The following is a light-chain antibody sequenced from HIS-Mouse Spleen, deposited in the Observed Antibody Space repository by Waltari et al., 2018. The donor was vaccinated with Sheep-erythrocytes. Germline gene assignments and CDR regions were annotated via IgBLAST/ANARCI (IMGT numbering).Light chain of an antibody. CDR1: QGISSC. J-gene: IGKJ5*01. CDR2: AAS. Sequence: DIQMTQSPSSVSASVGDRVTITCRASQGISSCLAWYQQKPGKAPKLLTYAASSLQSGVPSRFSGSGSGTDFTLTISSLQPEDFATYYCQQANSFPITFGQGTRLEIK. V-gene: IGKV1-12*01. CDR3: QQANSFPIT.